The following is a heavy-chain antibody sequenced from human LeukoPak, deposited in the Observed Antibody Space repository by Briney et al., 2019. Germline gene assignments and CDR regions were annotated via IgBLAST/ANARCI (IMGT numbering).Heavy chain of an antibody. D-gene: IGHD5-18*01. J-gene: IGHJ3*02. CDR3: ATYTAIVAGDAFDI. Sequence: ASVKLSCKASGYTFTSYDINWVRHATGQGLEWMGRMNPNSGNTGYAQKFQGRVTMTRNTSISTAYMELSSLRSEDTAVYYCATYTAIVAGDAFDIWGQGTMVTVSS. V-gene: IGHV1-8*01. CDR2: MNPNSGNT. CDR1: GYTFTSYD.